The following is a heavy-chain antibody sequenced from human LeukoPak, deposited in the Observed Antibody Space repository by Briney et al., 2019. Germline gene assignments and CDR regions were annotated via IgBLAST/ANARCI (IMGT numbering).Heavy chain of an antibody. V-gene: IGHV4-39*01. J-gene: IGHJ3*02. D-gene: IGHD6-13*01. CDR1: GGSISSSSYY. CDR3: ARPASIAAVNDAFDI. Sequence: SETLSLTCTVSGGSISSSSYYWGWIRQPPGKGLEWIGSIYYSGSTYYNPSLKSRVTISVDTSKNQFSLKLSSVTAADTAVYYCARPASIAAVNDAFDIWGQGTMVTVSS. CDR2: IYYSGST.